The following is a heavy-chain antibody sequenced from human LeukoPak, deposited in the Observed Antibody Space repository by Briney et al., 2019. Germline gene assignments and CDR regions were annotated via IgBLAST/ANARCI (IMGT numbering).Heavy chain of an antibody. CDR1: GYTFTSYG. CDR3: ARSYYDILTGYYLFDY. V-gene: IGHV1-2*06. D-gene: IGHD3-9*01. J-gene: IGHJ4*02. CDR2: INPNSGGT. Sequence: ASVKVSCKASGYTFTSYGISWVRQAPGQGLEWMGRINPNSGGTNYAQKFQGRVTMTRDTSISTAYMELSRLRSDDTAVYYCARSYYDILTGYYLFDYWGQGTLVTVSS.